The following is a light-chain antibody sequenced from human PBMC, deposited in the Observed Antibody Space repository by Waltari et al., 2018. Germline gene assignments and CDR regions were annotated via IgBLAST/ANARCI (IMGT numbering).Light chain of an antibody. V-gene: IGLV1-47*01. J-gene: IGLJ3*02. CDR2: RNN. CDR3: ATWDDSLSGWV. CDR1: SSTIGDNY. Sequence: QSVLTQLPSASGTPGQWVTMSCSGSSSTIGDNYVYWYQQFPGTSPKLLIPRNNQRTSGVPDRFSGSKSGTSAFLVISGLRSEDEADYHCATWDDSLSGWVFGGGTKVTVL.